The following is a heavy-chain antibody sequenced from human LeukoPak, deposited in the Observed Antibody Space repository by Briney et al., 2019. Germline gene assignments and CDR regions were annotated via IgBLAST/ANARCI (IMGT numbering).Heavy chain of an antibody. CDR2: ISSNGGST. Sequence: GGSLRLSCAASGFTFSSYAMHWVRQAPGKGLEYVSAISSNGGSTYYANSVKGRFTISRDNAKNTLYLQMGSLRAEDMAVYYCARVGDYYDSSGYYYAGYFDYWGQGTLVTVSS. V-gene: IGHV3-64*01. CDR3: ARVGDYYDSSGYYYAGYFDY. CDR1: GFTFSSYA. J-gene: IGHJ4*02. D-gene: IGHD3-22*01.